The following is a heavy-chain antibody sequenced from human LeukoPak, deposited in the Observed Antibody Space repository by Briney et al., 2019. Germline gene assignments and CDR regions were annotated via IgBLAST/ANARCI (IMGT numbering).Heavy chain of an antibody. CDR3: ARGTSVSGYDP. D-gene: IGHD1-14*01. Sequence: SETLSLTCAVYGGSFSGYYWSWIRQPAGKGLEWIGHIYTSGSTSYNPSLKSRVTMSVDRSKNQFSLKLSSVTAADTAVYYCARGTSVSGYDPWGQGTLVTVSS. V-gene: IGHV4-59*10. CDR2: IYTSGST. CDR1: GGSFSGYY. J-gene: IGHJ5*02.